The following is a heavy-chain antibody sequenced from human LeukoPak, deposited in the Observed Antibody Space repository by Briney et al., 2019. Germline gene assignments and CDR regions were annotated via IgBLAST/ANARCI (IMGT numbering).Heavy chain of an antibody. D-gene: IGHD3-22*01. J-gene: IGHJ4*02. CDR1: GFTFSSYA. CDR3: AKDPLAYYHDSSGGKRVAPKAHDY. V-gene: IGHV3-23*01. Sequence: GGSLRLSCAASGFTFSSYAMSWVRQAPGKGLEWVSAISGSGGSTYYADSVKGRFTISRDNSKNTLYLQMNSLRAEDTAVYYCAKDPLAYYHDSSGGKRVAPKAHDYWGQGTLVTVSS. CDR2: ISGSGGST.